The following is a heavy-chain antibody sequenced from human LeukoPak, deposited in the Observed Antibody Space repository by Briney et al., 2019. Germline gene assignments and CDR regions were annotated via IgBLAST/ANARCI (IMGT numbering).Heavy chain of an antibody. CDR3: ARVIRAAPGKGYFDY. CDR2: FSGSGGST. CDR1: GFIFSSSA. Sequence: GGPRRPSSATAGFIFSSSAHWGGPPPPRGGVEGAPRFSGSGGSTYHAVSVKGRFTIARDSSKNTLYLQMNSLRAEDTAIYYCARVIRAAPGKGYFDYWGQGTLVTVSS. D-gene: IGHD6-13*01. J-gene: IGHJ4*02. V-gene: IGHV3-23*01.